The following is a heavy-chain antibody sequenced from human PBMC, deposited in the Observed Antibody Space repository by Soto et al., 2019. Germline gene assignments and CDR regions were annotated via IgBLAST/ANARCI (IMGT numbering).Heavy chain of an antibody. Sequence: ASVKVSCKVSGYTLTELSMHWVRQAPGKGLEWMGGFDSEDGEKIYAQKFQGKVTMTEDTSTDTAYMELSSLRAEDTAVYYCATDRPDCSGGSCYSFLGDYWGQGTLVTVSS. CDR1: GYTLTELS. V-gene: IGHV1-24*01. J-gene: IGHJ4*02. D-gene: IGHD2-15*01. CDR2: FDSEDGEK. CDR3: ATDRPDCSGGSCYSFLGDY.